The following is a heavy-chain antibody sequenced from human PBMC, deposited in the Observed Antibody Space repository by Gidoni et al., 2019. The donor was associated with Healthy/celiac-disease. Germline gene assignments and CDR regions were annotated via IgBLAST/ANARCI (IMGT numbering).Heavy chain of an antibody. Sequence: EVQLVESGGGLVKPGGSLRLSCAASGFTFSSYSMNWVRQAPGKGLEWVSSISSSSSYIYYADSVKGRFTISRDNAKNSLYLQMNSLRAEDTAVYYCARAHPGIAVAGTVYWGQGTLVTVSS. CDR1: GFTFSSYS. D-gene: IGHD6-19*01. CDR2: ISSSSSYI. V-gene: IGHV3-21*01. J-gene: IGHJ4*02. CDR3: ARAHPGIAVAGTVY.